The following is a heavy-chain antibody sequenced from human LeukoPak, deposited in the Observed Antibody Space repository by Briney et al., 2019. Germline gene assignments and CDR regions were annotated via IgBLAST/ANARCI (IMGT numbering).Heavy chain of an antibody. CDR1: GGSISSGGYS. V-gene: IGHV4-30-2*01. Sequence: SETLSLTCAVSGGSISSGGYSWSWIRQPPGKGVEWIGYIYHSGSTYYNPSLKSRVTISVDRSKNQFSLKLSSVTAADTAVYYCARGGSWFGELSYWGQGTLVTVSS. J-gene: IGHJ4*02. D-gene: IGHD3-10*01. CDR3: ARGGSWFGELSY. CDR2: IYHSGST.